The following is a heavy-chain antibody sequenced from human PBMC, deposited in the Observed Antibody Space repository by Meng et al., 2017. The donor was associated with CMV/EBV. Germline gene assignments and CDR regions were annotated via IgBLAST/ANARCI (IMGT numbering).Heavy chain of an antibody. J-gene: IGHJ3*02. CDR3: ARASPLAIFGRVEGAFDI. Sequence: ETAPRLDSPSYTLAVTCTGHCVYMSSGDYYWSWISQPPAKGLEWIGYIYYSGSTYYNPSLKSRVTISVDTSKNQFSLKLSSVTAADTAVYYCARASPLAIFGRVEGAFDIWGQGTMVT. CDR1: CVYMSSGDYY. V-gene: IGHV4-30-4*01. CDR2: IYYSGST. D-gene: IGHD3-3*01.